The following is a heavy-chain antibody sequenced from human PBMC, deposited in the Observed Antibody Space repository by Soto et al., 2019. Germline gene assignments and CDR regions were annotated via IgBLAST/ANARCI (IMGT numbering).Heavy chain of an antibody. J-gene: IGHJ5*02. V-gene: IGHV4-39*02. Sequence: SETLSLTCTVSGGSISSSSYYWGWIRQPPGKGLEWIGSIYYSGSTYYNPSLKSRVTISVDTSKNQFSLKLSSVTAADTAVFYCARDRLHNWFDPWGQGTLVTVSS. CDR1: GGSISSSSYY. CDR2: IYYSGST. CDR3: ARDRLHNWFDP. D-gene: IGHD4-17*01.